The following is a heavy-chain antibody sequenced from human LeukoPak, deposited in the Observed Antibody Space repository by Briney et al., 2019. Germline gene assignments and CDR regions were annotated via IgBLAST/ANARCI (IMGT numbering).Heavy chain of an antibody. CDR2: TYYSGSA. D-gene: IGHD3-10*01. J-gene: IGHJ4*02. V-gene: IGHV4-38-2*02. CDR3: ARPMVRGRIDY. Sequence: SETLSLTCTVSGYSINSGYFWGWFRQPPGKGLEWIGSTYYSGSAYYNPSLKSRVTISVDTSKNQFSLKLSSVTAADTAVYYCARPMVRGRIDYWGQGTLVTVSS. CDR1: GYSINSGYF.